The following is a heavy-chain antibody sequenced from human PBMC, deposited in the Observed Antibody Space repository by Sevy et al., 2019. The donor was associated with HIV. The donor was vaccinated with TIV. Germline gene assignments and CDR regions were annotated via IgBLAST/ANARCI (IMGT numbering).Heavy chain of an antibody. J-gene: IGHJ4*02. CDR2: IKQDGSEK. CDR1: GFTLSSRW. CDR3: VPSGGGHEGY. Sequence: GEALKISCAASGFTLSSRWMSWVRQAPGKGLEWVANIKQDGSEKYYVDSVKDRFTISRDNAKNSLYLQMNSLRAEDTAVYYCVPSGGGHEGYWGQGTLVTVSS. V-gene: IGHV3-7*01. D-gene: IGHD2-15*01.